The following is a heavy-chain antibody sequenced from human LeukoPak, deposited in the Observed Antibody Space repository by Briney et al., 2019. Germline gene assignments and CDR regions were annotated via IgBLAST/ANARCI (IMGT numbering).Heavy chain of an antibody. CDR2: INHSRST. CDR1: GGSFSGYY. Sequence: PSETLSLTCAVYGGSFSGYYWSWIRQPPGKGLEWIGEINHSRSTNYNPSLKSRVTISLDTSKNQFSLKLSSVTAADTAVYYCANILTGPWGQGTLVTVSS. V-gene: IGHV4-34*01. CDR3: ANILTGP. J-gene: IGHJ5*02. D-gene: IGHD3-9*01.